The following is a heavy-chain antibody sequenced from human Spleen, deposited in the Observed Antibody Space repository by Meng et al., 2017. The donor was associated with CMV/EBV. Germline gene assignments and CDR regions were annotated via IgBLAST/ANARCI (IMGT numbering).Heavy chain of an antibody. J-gene: IGHJ6*02. CDR1: GFTFSGYS. CDR3: ARERSGGMDV. CDR2: IISGTGYI. D-gene: IGHD3-10*01. Sequence: GESLKISCAASGFTFSGYSMNWVRQAPGKGLEWVSSIISGTGYIYYADSVKGRFTISRDNANNLLYLQMNSLRAEDTAVYYCARERSGGMDVWGQGTTVTVSS. V-gene: IGHV3-21*06.